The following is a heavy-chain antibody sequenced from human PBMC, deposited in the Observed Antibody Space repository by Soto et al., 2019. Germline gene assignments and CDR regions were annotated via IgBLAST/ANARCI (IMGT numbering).Heavy chain of an antibody. CDR2: ISWNSGTT. V-gene: IGHV3-9*01. J-gene: IGHJ4*02. CDR1: GFTFDDYG. D-gene: IGHD3-10*01. CDR3: AKSMLWFGEFDL. Sequence: EVQLVESGGALVQPGKSLTLSCAASGFTFDDYGMHWVRQAPGKGLEWVSGISWNSGTTDYADSVKGRFTISRDNARNSLFLQMNSLRPEDTAVYYCAKSMLWFGEFDLWGRGTLVTVSS.